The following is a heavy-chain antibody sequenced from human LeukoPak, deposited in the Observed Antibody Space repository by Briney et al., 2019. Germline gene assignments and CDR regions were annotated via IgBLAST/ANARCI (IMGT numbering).Heavy chain of an antibody. D-gene: IGHD6-19*01. CDR1: GYTLTELS. CDR3: ARDSLDGYSSGWTLDY. Sequence: GASVKVSCKVSGYTLTELSMHWVRQAPGKGLEWMGGFDPEDGETIYAQKFQGRVTITRDTSASTAYMELSSLRSEDTAVYYCARDSLDGYSSGWTLDYWGQGTLVTVSS. V-gene: IGHV1-24*01. CDR2: FDPEDGET. J-gene: IGHJ4*02.